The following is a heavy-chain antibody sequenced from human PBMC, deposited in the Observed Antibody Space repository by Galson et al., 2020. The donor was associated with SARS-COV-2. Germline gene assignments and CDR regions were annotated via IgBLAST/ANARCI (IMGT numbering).Heavy chain of an antibody. CDR2: IFTSGVT. CDR3: ATWSRAGGVVWAFDS. V-gene: IGHV4-61*09. J-gene: IGHJ4*02. D-gene: IGHD3-16*01. CDR1: GGSMTNNNYY. Sequence: SQTLSLTCTVSGGSMTNNNYYWAWIRQPAGEGLEWIGHIFTSGVTTYNPSLRNRVTMSIDTSKMQFSPRLTSVTAADTAVYYCATWSRAGGVVWAFDSWGQGILVTVSS.